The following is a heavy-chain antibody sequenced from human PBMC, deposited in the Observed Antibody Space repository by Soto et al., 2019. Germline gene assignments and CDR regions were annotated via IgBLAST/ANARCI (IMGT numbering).Heavy chain of an antibody. V-gene: IGHV1-18*01. J-gene: IGHJ5*02. D-gene: IGHD3-22*01. Sequence: ASVKVSCKASGYTFTSYGISWVRQAPGQGLEWMGWISAYNGNTNYAQKLQGRVTMTTDTSTSTAYMELRSLRSDDTAVYYCGREPEASSGYYYGSWFDPWGQGTLVTVS. CDR1: GYTFTSYG. CDR2: ISAYNGNT. CDR3: GREPEASSGYYYGSWFDP.